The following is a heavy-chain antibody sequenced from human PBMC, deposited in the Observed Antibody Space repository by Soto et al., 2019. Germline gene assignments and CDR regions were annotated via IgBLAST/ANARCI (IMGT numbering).Heavy chain of an antibody. Sequence: QVQLVQSGGEVKKPGASVKVSCKASGYTFTSYGITWVRQAPGQGLEWMGWSSAYNGVTKYAQKFQDRVTMTTDTSTSTAYMELGSLRSDDTAVYYCARGPRSGYCSGGSCHYFDYWGQGTLVTVSS. V-gene: IGHV1-18*01. CDR3: ARGPRSGYCSGGSCHYFDY. CDR1: GYTFTSYG. CDR2: SSAYNGVT. J-gene: IGHJ4*02. D-gene: IGHD2-15*01.